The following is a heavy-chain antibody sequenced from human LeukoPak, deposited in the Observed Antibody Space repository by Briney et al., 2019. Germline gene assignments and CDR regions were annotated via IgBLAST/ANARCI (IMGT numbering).Heavy chain of an antibody. Sequence: GASVKVSCKASGGTFSGYAISWVRQAPGQGLEWMGGIIPIFGTANYAQKFQGRVTITTDESTSTAYMELSSLRSEDTAVYYCATRNYFRDYYMDVWGKGTTVTVSS. CDR3: ATRNYFRDYYMDV. CDR2: IIPIFGTA. J-gene: IGHJ6*03. V-gene: IGHV1-69*05. D-gene: IGHD4-11*01. CDR1: GGTFSGYA.